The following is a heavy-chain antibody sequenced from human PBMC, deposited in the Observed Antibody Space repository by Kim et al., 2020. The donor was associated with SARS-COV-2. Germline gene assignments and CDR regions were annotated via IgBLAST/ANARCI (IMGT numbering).Heavy chain of an antibody. V-gene: IGHV3-9*01. CDR2: ISWNSGSI. CDR3: AKDCDYESRGSDAFAI. Sequence: GGSLRLSCAASGFTFGDYAMHWVRQPPGKGLEWVAGISWNSGSIGYADSAKGRVTISRDNAKNSLYLQMNSLRAEDTASYYCAKDCDYESRGSDAFAIWGRGTVVTVTS. CDR1: GFTFGDYA. D-gene: IGHD3-22*01. J-gene: IGHJ3*02.